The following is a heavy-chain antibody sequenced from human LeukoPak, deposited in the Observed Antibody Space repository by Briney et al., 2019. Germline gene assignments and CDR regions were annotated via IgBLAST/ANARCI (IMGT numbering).Heavy chain of an antibody. J-gene: IGHJ4*02. D-gene: IGHD1-26*01. V-gene: IGHV3-30*02. CDR2: IRYDGSNK. CDR1: GFTFSSYG. CDR3: AKDQVVGVSGSYTFDY. Sequence: GGSLRLSCAASGFTFSSYGMHWVRQAPGKGLEWVAFIRYDGSNKYYADSVKGRFTISRDNSKNTLYLQMNSLRAEDTAVYYCAKDQVVGVSGSYTFDYWGQGTLVTVSS.